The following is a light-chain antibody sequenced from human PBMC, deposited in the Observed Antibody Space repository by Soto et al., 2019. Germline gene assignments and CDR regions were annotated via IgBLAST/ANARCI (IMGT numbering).Light chain of an antibody. J-gene: IGKJ4*01. Sequence: EIHVTQSPSTLSASVGGRVTITCRASRSISNWLAWYQQRPGIAPKLLIFDASILQSGVPSRFSGSGSGTEFTLSISRLQTDDFATYYCLQHNSYPPTFGGGTKVDI. CDR3: LQHNSYPPT. V-gene: IGKV1-5*01. CDR2: DAS. CDR1: RSISNW.